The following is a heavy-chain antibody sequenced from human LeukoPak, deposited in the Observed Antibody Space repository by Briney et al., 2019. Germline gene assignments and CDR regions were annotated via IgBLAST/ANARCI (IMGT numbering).Heavy chain of an antibody. CDR2: ISYDGSNK. CDR1: GYTFSSYG. J-gene: IGHJ4*02. V-gene: IGHV3-30*18. CDR3: AKDFHSYGYNYFDY. D-gene: IGHD5-18*01. Sequence: PGGSLRLSCAAPGYTFSSYGMHWVRQAPGKGLEWVAVISYDGSNKYYADSVKGRFTISRDNSKNTLYLQMNSLRAEDTAVYYCAKDFHSYGYNYFDYWGQGTLVTVSS.